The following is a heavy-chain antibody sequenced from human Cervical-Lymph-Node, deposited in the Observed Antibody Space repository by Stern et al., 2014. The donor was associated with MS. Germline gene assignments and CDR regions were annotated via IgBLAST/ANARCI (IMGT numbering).Heavy chain of an antibody. CDR1: GYSFTYYG. Sequence: VQLVESGAEVKKPGASVKVSCKASGYSFTYYGINWVRQAPGQGLEWMGWVSGDSGNTNSAQKFQGRVTMNTDTSTSTAHMELRSLRSDDTAVYYCARGGMGGNYYYYYGMDVWGQGTTVTVSS. CDR2: VSGDSGNT. CDR3: ARGGMGGNYYYYYGMDV. V-gene: IGHV1-18*01. D-gene: IGHD3-16*01. J-gene: IGHJ6*02.